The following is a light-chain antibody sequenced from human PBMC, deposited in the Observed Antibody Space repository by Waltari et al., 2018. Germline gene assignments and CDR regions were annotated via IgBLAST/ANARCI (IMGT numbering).Light chain of an antibody. J-gene: IGLJ1*01. V-gene: IGLV1-44*01. Sequence: QSVLTQPPSASGTPGQRVTISCSGSRSNIGSNAVNWYQQVPGTAPKLLIYTNDQRPLGVPDRFSGSKSGTSASLAISGLQSEDEAGYYCAAWDDSLSGFVFGTGTKVTVL. CDR1: RSNIGSNA. CDR3: AAWDDSLSGFV. CDR2: TND.